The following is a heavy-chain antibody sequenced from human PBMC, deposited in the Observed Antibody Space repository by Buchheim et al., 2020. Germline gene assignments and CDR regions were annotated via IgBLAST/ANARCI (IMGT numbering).Heavy chain of an antibody. Sequence: QVQLVESGGGVVQPGRSLRLSCAASGFTFSSYGMHWVRQAPGKGLEWVAVISYDGSNKYYADSVKGRFTISSDNSKNTLYLQMNSLRAEDTAVYYCAKNRMVYSSSWYEGGPYYFDYWGQGTL. CDR1: GFTFSSYG. D-gene: IGHD6-13*01. CDR3: AKNRMVYSSSWYEGGPYYFDY. J-gene: IGHJ4*02. CDR2: ISYDGSNK. V-gene: IGHV3-30*18.